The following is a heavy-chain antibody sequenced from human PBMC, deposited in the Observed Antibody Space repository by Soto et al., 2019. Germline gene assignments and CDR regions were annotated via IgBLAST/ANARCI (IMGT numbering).Heavy chain of an antibody. CDR1: GGSISSSSYY. CDR3: ARHTPAISISDH. Sequence: QLQLQESGPGLVKPSETLSLTCTVSGGSISSSSYYWGWIRQPPGKGLEWIGSIYYSGSTYYNPSRKSRVPISVDTSKNRFSLKLSSVTAADTAVYYCARHTPAISISDHWGQGTLVTVSS. D-gene: IGHD2-15*01. J-gene: IGHJ4*02. V-gene: IGHV4-39*01. CDR2: IYYSGST.